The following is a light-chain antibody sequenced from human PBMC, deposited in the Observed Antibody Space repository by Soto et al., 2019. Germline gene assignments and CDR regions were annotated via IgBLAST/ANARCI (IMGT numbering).Light chain of an antibody. V-gene: IGKV3-20*01. Sequence: EIAVTQSPGTLSLSPGERATLSCRASQSVPRSYLAWYQQKPGQAPRLLIYGTSSRATGIPDRFSGSGSGTAFTLTISRLEPEDFEVFYCQQYGSSITFGQGTRLAIK. J-gene: IGKJ5*01. CDR1: QSVPRSY. CDR2: GTS. CDR3: QQYGSSIT.